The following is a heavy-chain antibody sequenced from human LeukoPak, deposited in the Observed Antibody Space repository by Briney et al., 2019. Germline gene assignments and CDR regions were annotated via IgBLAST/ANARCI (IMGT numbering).Heavy chain of an antibody. CDR1: GGTFSSYA. J-gene: IGHJ4*02. Sequence: GASVKVSCKASGGTFSSYAISWVRQAPGQGLEWMGGIIPIFGSANYAQKFQGRITITADESTSTAYMELSSLRSDDTAVYYCASGYCSGGSCYSCDYWGQGTLVTVSS. CDR2: IIPIFGSA. D-gene: IGHD2-15*01. V-gene: IGHV1-69*13. CDR3: ASGYCSGGSCYSCDY.